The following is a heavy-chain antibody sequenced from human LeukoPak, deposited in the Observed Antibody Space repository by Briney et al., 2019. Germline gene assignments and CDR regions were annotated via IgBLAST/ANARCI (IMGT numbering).Heavy chain of an antibody. V-gene: IGHV4-59*01. CDR3: ARGTFGYTNYGSGRVGDYFYYMDI. CDR1: GGSISSYY. Sequence: SETLSLTCTVSGGSISSYYWRWIRQPPGKGLESIGYIHYTGRTNFNPSLMSRVTLSVDTSKNQFSLKLTSVTAADTAVYYCARGTFGYTNYGSGRVGDYFYYMDIWGKGATVTVSS. D-gene: IGHD3-10*01. CDR2: IHYTGRT. J-gene: IGHJ6*03.